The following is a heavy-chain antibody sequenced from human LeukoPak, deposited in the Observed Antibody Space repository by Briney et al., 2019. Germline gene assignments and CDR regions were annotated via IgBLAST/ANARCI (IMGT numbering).Heavy chain of an antibody. D-gene: IGHD2-2*01. CDR2: ISGSGGST. Sequence: GGSLRLSCAASGFTFSSYAMSWVRQAPGKGLEWVSAISGSGGSTYYADSVKGRLTISRDNSKNTLYLQMNSLRAEDTAVYYCAKGSCSSTSCYHYYYYYMDVWGKGTTVTVSS. V-gene: IGHV3-23*01. CDR3: AKGSCSSTSCYHYYYYYMDV. CDR1: GFTFSSYA. J-gene: IGHJ6*03.